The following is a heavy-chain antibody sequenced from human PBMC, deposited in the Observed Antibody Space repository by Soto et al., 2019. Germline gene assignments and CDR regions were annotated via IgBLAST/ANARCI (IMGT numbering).Heavy chain of an antibody. J-gene: IGHJ4*02. Sequence: PGGSLRLSCAASGFTFSGYWMHWVRQAPGKGLVWVANINEDGSEKYYVDSAKGRFTISRDNAKNSLYLQMSSLRAEDTAVYYCARDLFDYWGQGTLVTVSS. CDR3: ARDLFDY. V-gene: IGHV3-7*01. CDR2: INEDGSEK. CDR1: GFTFSGYW.